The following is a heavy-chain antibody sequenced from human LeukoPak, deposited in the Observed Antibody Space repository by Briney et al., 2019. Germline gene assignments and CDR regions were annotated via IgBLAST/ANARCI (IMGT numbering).Heavy chain of an antibody. CDR3: ARAATAYYYYGMDV. CDR1: GGSISSYY. CDR2: VYDSGNT. J-gene: IGHJ6*02. Sequence: SETQSLTCTVSGGSISSYYWSWIRQPPGKGLEWIGYVYDSGNTNYNPSLKSRVTISVDTSKNQFSLKLNSVTAADTAVYYCARAATAYYYYGMDVWGQGTTVTVSS. V-gene: IGHV4-59*01. D-gene: IGHD6-13*01.